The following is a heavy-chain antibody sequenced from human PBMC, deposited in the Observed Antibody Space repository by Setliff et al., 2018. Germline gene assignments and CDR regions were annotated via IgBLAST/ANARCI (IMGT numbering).Heavy chain of an antibody. CDR2: INTGGGSS. D-gene: IGHD6-13*01. CDR1: GYSLVTHY. V-gene: IGHV1-46*01. Sequence: GASVKVSCKASGYSLVTHYMHWVRQAPGQGLEWMGLINTGGGSSSYSPKFQGRVTMTRDTSTSTVYMEVNILGSEDTAVYFCARAGLASAGRKGIFDYWGQGTLVTVS. J-gene: IGHJ4*02. CDR3: ARAGLASAGRKGIFDY.